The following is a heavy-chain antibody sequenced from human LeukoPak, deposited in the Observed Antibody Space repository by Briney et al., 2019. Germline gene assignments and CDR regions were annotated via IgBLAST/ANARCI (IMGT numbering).Heavy chain of an antibody. D-gene: IGHD5-24*01. V-gene: IGHV3-74*01. CDR1: GFTVSTYV. Sequence: GGSLRLSCAVSGFTVSTYVMHWVRRAPGEGLVWVSRINHDGSDISYADSVKGRSTISRDNAKNTLYLQMNRLRADDTAIYYCVRDSNFKIDYWGQGTLVTVSS. J-gene: IGHJ4*02. CDR2: INHDGSDI. CDR3: VRDSNFKIDY.